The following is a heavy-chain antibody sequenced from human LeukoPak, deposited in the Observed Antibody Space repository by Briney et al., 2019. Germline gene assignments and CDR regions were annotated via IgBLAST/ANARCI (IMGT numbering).Heavy chain of an antibody. J-gene: IGHJ4*02. Sequence: SQTLSLTCTVSGGSISSGSYYWSWIRQPAGKGLEWIGRIYTSGSTNYNPSLKSRVTISVDTSKNQFSLKLSSVTAADTAVHYCAREGAGVVVPAARALDYWGQGTLVTVSS. CDR2: IYTSGST. CDR3: AREGAGVVVPAARALDY. CDR1: GGSISSGSYY. V-gene: IGHV4-61*02. D-gene: IGHD2-2*01.